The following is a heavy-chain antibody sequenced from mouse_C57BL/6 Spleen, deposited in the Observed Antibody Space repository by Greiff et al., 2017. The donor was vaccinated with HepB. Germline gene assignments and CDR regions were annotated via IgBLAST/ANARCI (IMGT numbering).Heavy chain of an antibody. D-gene: IGHD1-1*01. V-gene: IGHV5-6*02. Sequence: DVMLVESGGDLVKPGGSLKLSCAASGFTFSSYGMSWVRQTPDKRLEWVATISSGGSYTYYPDSVKGRFTISRDNAKNTLYLQMSSLKSEDTAMYYCARRNYGSSSYFDYWGQGTTLTVSS. CDR2: ISSGGSYT. CDR1: GFTFSSYG. J-gene: IGHJ2*01. CDR3: ARRNYGSSSYFDY.